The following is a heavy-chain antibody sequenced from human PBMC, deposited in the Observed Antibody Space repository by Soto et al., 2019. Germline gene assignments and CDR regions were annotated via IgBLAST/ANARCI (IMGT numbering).Heavy chain of an antibody. Sequence: SQTLSLTCTFSGCSISSGGYYWSWIRQHPGKGLEWIGYIYYSGSTYYNPSLKSRVTISVDTSKNQFSLKLSSVTAADTAVYYCARMSSTPTTIDYWGQGTLVTVSS. CDR2: IYYSGST. CDR1: GCSISSGGYY. D-gene: IGHD1-1*01. J-gene: IGHJ4*02. V-gene: IGHV4-31*03. CDR3: ARMSSTPTTIDY.